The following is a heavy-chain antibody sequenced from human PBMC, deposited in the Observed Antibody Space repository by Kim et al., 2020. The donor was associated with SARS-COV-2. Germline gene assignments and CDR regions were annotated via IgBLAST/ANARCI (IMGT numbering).Heavy chain of an antibody. V-gene: IGHV5-51*07. CDR1: GYSFTSYW. Sequence: GESLKISCKGSGYSFTSYWIGWVHQMPGKGLEWMGIIYPGDSDTRYSPSFQGQVTISADKSISTAYLQWSSLKASDTAMYYCARLGTRDGYNWNFDYWGQGTLVTVSS. J-gene: IGHJ4*02. CDR3: ARLGTRDGYNWNFDY. D-gene: IGHD5-12*01. CDR2: IYPGDSDT.